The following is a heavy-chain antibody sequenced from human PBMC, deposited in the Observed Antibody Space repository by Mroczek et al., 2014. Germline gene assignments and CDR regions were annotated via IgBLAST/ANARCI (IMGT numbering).Heavy chain of an antibody. D-gene: IGHD1-26*01. CDR3: ARGRYSGSRPYYYYYYMDV. CDR2: IYTSGST. CDR1: GGSISSGSYY. J-gene: IGHJ6*03. Sequence: QVQLQESGPGLVKPSQTLSLTCTVSGGSISSGSYYWSWIRQPAGKGLEWIGRIYTSGSTNYNPSLKSRVTMSVDTSKNQFSLKLSSVTAADTAVYYCARGRYSGSRPYYYYYYMDVWGKGTTVTVSS. V-gene: IGHV4-61*02.